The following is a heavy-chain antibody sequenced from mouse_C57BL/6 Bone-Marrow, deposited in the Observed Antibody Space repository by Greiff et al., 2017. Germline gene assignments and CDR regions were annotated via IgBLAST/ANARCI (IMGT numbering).Heavy chain of an antibody. D-gene: IGHD6-1*01. CDR2: IYPGSGST. CDR1: GYTFTSYW. CDR3: AREGSPYYFDY. J-gene: IGHJ2*01. V-gene: IGHV1-55*01. Sequence: QVQLQQPGAELVKPGASVKMSCKASGYTFTSYWITWVKQRPGQGLEWIGDIYPGSGSTNYNEKFKSKATLTVATSSSTAYMQLSSLTSEDSAVYYCAREGSPYYFDYWGQGTTLTVSS.